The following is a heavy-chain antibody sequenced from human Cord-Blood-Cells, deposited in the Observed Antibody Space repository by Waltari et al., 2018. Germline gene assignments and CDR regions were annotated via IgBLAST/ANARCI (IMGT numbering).Heavy chain of an antibody. CDR3: ARQRGAMDENDYYYYYMDV. Sequence: EVQLVPSGVEVKQPGEPLKTSFRGSGNSFASYWLGLVRQLTREGQEWMGIIYPGDSDTRYSPSFQGQVTISADKSSSTAYVQWSSLKASDTAMYYCARQRGAMDENDYYYYYMDVWGKGTTVTVSS. CDR2: IYPGDSDT. D-gene: IGHD3-16*01. J-gene: IGHJ6*03. V-gene: IGHV5-51*01. CDR1: GNSFASYW.